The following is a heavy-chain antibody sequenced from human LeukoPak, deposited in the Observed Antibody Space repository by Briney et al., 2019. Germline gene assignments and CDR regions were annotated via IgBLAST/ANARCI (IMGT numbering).Heavy chain of an antibody. D-gene: IGHD1-26*01. CDR1: GGSFSGYY. J-gene: IGHJ4*02. CDR2: INHSGSN. V-gene: IGHV4-34*01. Sequence: SETLSLTCAVYGGSFSGYYWSWVRQPPGKGLEWIGEINHSGSNNYNPSLKSRVTISVDTSKNQFSRKLSSVTAADTAVYYCARPGVVEAIDYWGQGTLVTVSS. CDR3: ARPGVVEAIDY.